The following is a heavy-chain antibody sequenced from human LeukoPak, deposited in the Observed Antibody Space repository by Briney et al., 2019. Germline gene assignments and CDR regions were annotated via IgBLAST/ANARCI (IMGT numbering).Heavy chain of an antibody. CDR3: AGGYSSDWYFNC. CDR1: GASITTHY. Sequence: PSETLSLTCTVSGASITTHYWSGSRHSPREGRGWIGYAVYAGGAKHNPSLKSRVTISLDASNTQLSLKRASVTAAETAVYYCAGGYSSDWYFNCWGQGTQVTVSS. J-gene: IGHJ4*02. D-gene: IGHD6-19*01. CDR2: AVYAGGA. V-gene: IGHV4-59*11.